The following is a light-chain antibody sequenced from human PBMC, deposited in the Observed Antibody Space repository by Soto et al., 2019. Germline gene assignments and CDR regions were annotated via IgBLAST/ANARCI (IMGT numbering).Light chain of an antibody. CDR3: HQYHTYPWT. Sequence: DIQMTQSPSSLSASVGDRVTITCRASQAINNYLAWFQQKPGKAPNSLIYAASSLQSGVPSKFSGSGSGTDFTLTITSLQPEDFGTYYCHQYHTYPWTFGQGTKVEIK. CDR2: AAS. V-gene: IGKV1-16*02. J-gene: IGKJ1*01. CDR1: QAINNY.